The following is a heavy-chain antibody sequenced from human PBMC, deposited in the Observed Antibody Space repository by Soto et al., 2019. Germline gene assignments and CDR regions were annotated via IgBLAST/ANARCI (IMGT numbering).Heavy chain of an antibody. CDR1: GGSFSGYY. CDR3: ARGRIVVVVAATNYYYYYGMDV. J-gene: IGHJ6*02. V-gene: IGHV4-34*01. Sequence: SETLSLTCAVYGGSFSGYYWSWIRQPPGKGLEWIGEINHSGSTNYNPSLKSRVTISVDTSKNQFSLKLSSVTAADTAVYYCARGRIVVVVAATNYYYYYGMDVWGQGTTVTVSS. CDR2: INHSGST. D-gene: IGHD2-15*01.